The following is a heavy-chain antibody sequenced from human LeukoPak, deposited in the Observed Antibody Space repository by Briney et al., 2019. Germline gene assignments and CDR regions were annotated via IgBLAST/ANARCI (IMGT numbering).Heavy chain of an antibody. CDR1: AFTLSSYD. CDR3: ARGTLGAWGW. Sequence: RGSLRLSCAVSAFTLSSYDMNWVRQVPGKGLEWVSSISSSSNYIHYADSVNGRFTISRDNAKNSLYLHMNSLRAEDTAVYFCARGTLGAWGWWGQGTLVTVSA. D-gene: IGHD6-19*01. J-gene: IGHJ4*02. V-gene: IGHV3-21*01. CDR2: ISSSSNYI.